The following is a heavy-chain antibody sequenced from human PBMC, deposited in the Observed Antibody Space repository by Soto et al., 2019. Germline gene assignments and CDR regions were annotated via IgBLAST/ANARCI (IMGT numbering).Heavy chain of an antibody. CDR3: ARDIEGIGVAGQIDY. CDR1: GFTFSSYA. J-gene: IGHJ4*02. Sequence: PVGSLRLSGAASGFTFSSYAMHWVRPAPGKGREWVAVISYDGSNKYYADPVHGRFTISSDNSKNRPHLPMTSLRAEDTARHYYARDIEGIGVAGQIDYWGQGAPVTVSS. D-gene: IGHD6-19*01. CDR2: ISYDGSNK. V-gene: IGHV3-30-3*01.